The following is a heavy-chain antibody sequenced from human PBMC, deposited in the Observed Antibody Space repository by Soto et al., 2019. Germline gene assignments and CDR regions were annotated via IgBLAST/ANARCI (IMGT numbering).Heavy chain of an antibody. V-gene: IGHV3-23*01. CDR2: VSGSSGSK. Sequence: EVQLLESGGGLVQPGGSLRLSCAASGFTFSSYAMSWVRQAPGKGLEWGSSVSGSSGSKFYADSVKGRFTISRDNSKRTVYLQMNSRRAEDTAVYFCAKDWCSGTTCYCLENWGQGTLVTVSS. CDR3: AKDWCSGTTCYCLEN. D-gene: IGHD1-7*01. CDR1: GFTFSSYA. J-gene: IGHJ4*02.